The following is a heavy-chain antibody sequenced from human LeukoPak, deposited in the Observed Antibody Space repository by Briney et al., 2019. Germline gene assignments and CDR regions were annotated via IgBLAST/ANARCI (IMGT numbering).Heavy chain of an antibody. V-gene: IGHV3-30-3*01. J-gene: IGHJ4*02. D-gene: IGHD5-18*01. CDR1: GFTFSSYA. Sequence: GGSLRLSCAASGFTFSSYAMHWVRQAPGKGLEWVAVISYYGSNKYYADSVKGRFTISRDNSKNTLYLQMNSLRAEDTAVYYCARGGDDTAMVPYYWGQGTLVTVSS. CDR2: ISYYGSNK. CDR3: ARGGDDTAMVPYY.